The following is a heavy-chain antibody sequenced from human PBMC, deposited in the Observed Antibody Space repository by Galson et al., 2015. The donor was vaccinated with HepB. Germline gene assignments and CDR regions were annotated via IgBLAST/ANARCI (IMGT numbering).Heavy chain of an antibody. Sequence: QSGAEVKKPGESLKISCQVSGNYFSSQWIGWVRQMPGKGLEGMGIIYPGDSDTRYSPSFQGQVTISADKSISTAYLQWSSLKASATAMYYCARARGFGGGTLYYYAMDVWGPGTTVTVSS. CDR3: ARARGFGGGTLYYYAMDV. J-gene: IGHJ6*02. D-gene: IGHD3-16*01. CDR2: IYPGDSDT. CDR1: GNYFSSQW. V-gene: IGHV5-51*01.